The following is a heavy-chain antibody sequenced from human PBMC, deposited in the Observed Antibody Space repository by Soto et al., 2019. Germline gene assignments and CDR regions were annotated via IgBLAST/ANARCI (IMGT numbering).Heavy chain of an antibody. CDR3: ARGAYGSGSYYWFDY. V-gene: IGHV4-59*08. J-gene: IGHJ4*02. Sequence: PSETLSLTCTVSGGSISSYYWSWIRQPPGKGLEWIGYIYYSGSTNYNPSLKSRVTISVDTSKNQFSLKLSSVTAADTAVYYCARGAYGSGSYYWFDYWGQGTLVTVSS. D-gene: IGHD3-10*01. CDR2: IYYSGST. CDR1: GGSISSYY.